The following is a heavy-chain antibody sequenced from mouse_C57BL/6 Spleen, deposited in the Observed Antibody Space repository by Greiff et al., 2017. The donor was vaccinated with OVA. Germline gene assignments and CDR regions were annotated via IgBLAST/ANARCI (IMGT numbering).Heavy chain of an antibody. CDR2: INPRTGGT. CDR1: GYSFTGYY. D-gene: IGHD4-1*01. V-gene: IGHV1-42*01. Sequence: VQLQQSGPELVKPGASVKISCKASGYSFTGYYMNWVKQSPEKSLEWIGEINPRTGGTTYNQKFKAKATLTVDKSSSTAYMQLKSLTSEDSAVYYCARAGFDYWGQGTTLTVSS. CDR3: ARAGFDY. J-gene: IGHJ2*01.